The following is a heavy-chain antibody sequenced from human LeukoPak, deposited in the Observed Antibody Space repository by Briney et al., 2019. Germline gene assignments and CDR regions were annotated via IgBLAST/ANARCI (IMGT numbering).Heavy chain of an antibody. V-gene: IGHV5-51*01. CDR3: ARGTTVVTPAFDY. Sequence: GGSLKISCKGSGYSFTSYWIGWVRQMPGKGLEWMGIIYPGDSDTRYSPSFQGQVTISADKSISTAYLQWSSLKASDTAMYYCARGTTVVTPAFDYWGQGTLVTVSS. CDR2: IYPGDSDT. D-gene: IGHD4-23*01. CDR1: GYSFTSYW. J-gene: IGHJ4*02.